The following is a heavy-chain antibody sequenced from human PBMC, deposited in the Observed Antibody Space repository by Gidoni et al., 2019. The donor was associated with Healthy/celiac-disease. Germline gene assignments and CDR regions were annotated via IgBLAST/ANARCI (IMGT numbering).Heavy chain of an antibody. Sequence: QVQLVQSGAEVKKPGASVKVSCKASGYTFTSYDINWVRQATGQGLEWMGWMNPNSGNTGYAQKFQGRVTMTRNTSISTAYMELSSLRSEDTAVYYCARGGEGFWSGYYPYYYYYGMDVWGQGTTVTVSS. J-gene: IGHJ6*02. V-gene: IGHV1-8*01. CDR2: MNPNSGNT. CDR1: GYTFTSYD. CDR3: ARGGEGFWSGYYPYYYYYGMDV. D-gene: IGHD3-3*01.